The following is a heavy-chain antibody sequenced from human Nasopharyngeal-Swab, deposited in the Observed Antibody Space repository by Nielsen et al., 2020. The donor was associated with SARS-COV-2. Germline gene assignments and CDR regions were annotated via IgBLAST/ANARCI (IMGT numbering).Heavy chain of an antibody. CDR1: GYTFTSHG. CDR2: NSAYNGNT. V-gene: IGHV1-18*01. J-gene: IGHJ5*02. Sequence: ASVTVSCQASGYTFTSHGINWLRQAPGQGLEWLGWNSAYNGNTNYAQQLQGRVTMTTDTSTSTAYMELTSLRSDYTAVYYCARALGYSRSSGGYFWLDPWGQGTLVTVSS. D-gene: IGHD6-6*01. CDR3: ARALGYSRSSGGYFWLDP.